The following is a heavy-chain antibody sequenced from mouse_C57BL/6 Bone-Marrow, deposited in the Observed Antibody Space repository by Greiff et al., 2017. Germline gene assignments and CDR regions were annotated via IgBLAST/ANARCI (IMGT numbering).Heavy chain of an antibody. CDR2: IHPNSGST. V-gene: IGHV1-64*01. CDR3: VDSSPYYAMDY. J-gene: IGHJ4*01. Sequence: QVQLQQPGAELVKPGASVKLSCKASGYTFTSYWMHWVKQRPGQGLEWIGMIHPNSGSTNYNEKFKSKATLTVDKSSSTAYMQLSSLTSEDSAVYYCVDSSPYYAMDYWGQGTSVTVSS. D-gene: IGHD3-2*01. CDR1: GYTFTSYW.